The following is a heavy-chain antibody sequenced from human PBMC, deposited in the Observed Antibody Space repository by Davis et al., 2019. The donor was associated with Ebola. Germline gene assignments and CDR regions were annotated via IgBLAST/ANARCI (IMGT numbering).Heavy chain of an antibody. Sequence: PGGSLRLSCAASGFTVDDYAMHWVRQAPGKGLEWVSGISWNSGSIGYADSVKGRFTISRDNAKNSLYLQMNSLRAEDTAVYYCARLDTVTKSPSYWGQGTLVTVSS. J-gene: IGHJ4*02. V-gene: IGHV3-9*01. CDR2: ISWNSGSI. CDR1: GFTVDDYA. D-gene: IGHD4-11*01. CDR3: ARLDTVTKSPSY.